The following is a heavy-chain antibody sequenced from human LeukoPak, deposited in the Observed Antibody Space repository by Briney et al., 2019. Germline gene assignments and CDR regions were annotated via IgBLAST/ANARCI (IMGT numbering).Heavy chain of an antibody. D-gene: IGHD2-15*01. CDR2: ISSSSSYI. CDR1: GFTFSSYS. J-gene: IGHJ6*02. V-gene: IGHV3-21*01. CDR3: ARVQGRGSYSTGGMDV. Sequence: GGSLRLSCAASGFTFSSYSMTWVRQAPGKGLEWVSSISSSSSYIYYADSVKGRFTISRDNAKNSLYLQMNSLRAEDTAVYYCARVQGRGSYSTGGMDVWGQGTTVTVSS.